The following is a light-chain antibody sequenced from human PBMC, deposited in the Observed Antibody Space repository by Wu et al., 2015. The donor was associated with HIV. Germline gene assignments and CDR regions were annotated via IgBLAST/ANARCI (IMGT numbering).Light chain of an antibody. Sequence: DIQMTQSPSSLSASLGDRVTITCRSSQNINNYLNWYQQKPGKAPQLLIYAAFNLQSGVPPRFSGSGAGTDFTLTISSLQPEDFATYYCQQSYAKTFGQGTKVEMK. J-gene: IGKJ1*01. V-gene: IGKV1-39*01. CDR3: QQSYAKT. CDR1: QNINNY. CDR2: AAF.